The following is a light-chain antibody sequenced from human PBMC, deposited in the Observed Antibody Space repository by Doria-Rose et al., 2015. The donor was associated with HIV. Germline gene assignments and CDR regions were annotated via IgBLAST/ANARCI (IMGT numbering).Light chain of an antibody. CDR1: QRVSANY. V-gene: IGKV3-20*01. J-gene: IGKJ1*01. CDR2: GAS. Sequence: EIVMTQSPGTLSLSPGERATLSCRASQRVSANYLAWYQQRPGQSPRLLIYGASSRATDIADRFSGSGSGTDFTLAISRLEPEDFAVYYCHQYASSRTFGQGTKVEIK. CDR3: HQYASSRT.